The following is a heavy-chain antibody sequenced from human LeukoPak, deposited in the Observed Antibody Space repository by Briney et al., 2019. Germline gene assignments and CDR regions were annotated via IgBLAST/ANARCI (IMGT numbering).Heavy chain of an antibody. D-gene: IGHD3-10*01. CDR3: ARTTLLLWFGELSPNYFDY. V-gene: IGHV1-2*02. CDR2: INPNSGGT. Sequence: ASVKVSCKASGGTFSSYAISWVRQAPGQGLEWMGWINPNSGGTNYAQKFQGRVTMTRDTSISTAYMELSRLRSDDTAVYYCARTTLLLWFGELSPNYFDYWGQGTLVTVSS. CDR1: GGTFSSYA. J-gene: IGHJ4*02.